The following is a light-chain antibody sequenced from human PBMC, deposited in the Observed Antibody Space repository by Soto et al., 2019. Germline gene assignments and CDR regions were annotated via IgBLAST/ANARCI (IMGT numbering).Light chain of an antibody. CDR2: LGS. J-gene: IGKJ4*01. CDR1: QSLLHGSGYNY. V-gene: IGKV2-28*01. CDR3: IKGLQTPLT. Sequence: EIVMTQSPLSLPVTPGEPASISCRSSQSLLHGSGYNYLDWYLQKPGQSPQLLIYLGSNRASGVPYRFSGSGSGTDFTLKVSRVEAGDVGVYNCIKGLQTPLTFGGGTKVEIK.